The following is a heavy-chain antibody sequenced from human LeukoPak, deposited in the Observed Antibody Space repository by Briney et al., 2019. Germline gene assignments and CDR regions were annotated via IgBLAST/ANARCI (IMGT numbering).Heavy chain of an antibody. CDR1: GFNFSTSG. J-gene: IGHJ4*02. V-gene: IGHV3-30*02. Sequence: GGSLRLSCEISGFNFSTSGIHWVRQAPGKGLEWVAFLYHDGTQEYYAHSVKGRFTTSRDNFENTVYLQLNSLRPEDTAVYFCAKDRSWGMNSAEYWGQGTLVTVSS. CDR2: LYHDGTQE. CDR3: AKDRSWGMNSAEY. D-gene: IGHD7-27*01.